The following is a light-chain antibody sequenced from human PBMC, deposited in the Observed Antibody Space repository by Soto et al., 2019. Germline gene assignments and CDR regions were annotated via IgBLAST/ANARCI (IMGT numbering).Light chain of an antibody. V-gene: IGKV3-15*01. CDR3: QQYNDWPPT. Sequence: EIVMTQSPATLSASPGERATLSCRASQSVRSNLAWYQQKPGQAPRLLIYGASTRATGIPARFSGSGPGTEFTLSIGSLQSEDFAVYYCQQYNDWPPTFGQGTKVDIK. CDR2: GAS. CDR1: QSVRSN. J-gene: IGKJ1*01.